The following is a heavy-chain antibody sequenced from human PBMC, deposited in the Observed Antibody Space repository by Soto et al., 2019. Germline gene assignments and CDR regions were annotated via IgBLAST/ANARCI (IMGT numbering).Heavy chain of an antibody. CDR3: ARGGGMYSSSWPIDY. J-gene: IGHJ4*02. V-gene: IGHV1-18*04. D-gene: IGHD6-13*01. Sequence: ASVKVSCKASGYSFNIYGITWLRQAPGEGLEWMGWIGNYNGNTNYAQKFQGRVSMTADTPTTTAYMELRSLRSDDTAVYYCARGGGMYSSSWPIDYWGQGTLVTVSS. CDR1: GYSFNIYG. CDR2: IGNYNGNT.